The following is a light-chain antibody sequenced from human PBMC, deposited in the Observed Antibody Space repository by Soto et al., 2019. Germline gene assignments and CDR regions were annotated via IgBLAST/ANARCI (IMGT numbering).Light chain of an antibody. J-gene: IGLJ3*02. V-gene: IGLV6-57*01. Sequence: NFMLTQPHSVSESPGKTVTISCTRSGGSIASNYVQWYQQRPGSSPTTVIYEDNQRPSGVPDRFSGSIDSSSNSASLTISGLKTEDEADYYCQSYDSSNTWVFGGGTKLTVL. CDR1: GGSIASNY. CDR2: EDN. CDR3: QSYDSSNTWV.